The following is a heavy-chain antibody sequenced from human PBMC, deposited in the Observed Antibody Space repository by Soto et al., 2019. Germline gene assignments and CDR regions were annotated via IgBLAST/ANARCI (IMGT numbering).Heavy chain of an antibody. D-gene: IGHD2-15*01. CDR3: ARAGSGFLCSGGSCYYDYYYGMDV. CDR1: GGSISSYY. CDR2: IYYSGST. V-gene: IGHV4-59*01. J-gene: IGHJ6*02. Sequence: SETLSLICTVSGGSISSYYWSWIRQPPGKGLEWIGYIYYSGSTNYNPSLKSRVTISVDTSKNQFSLKLSSVTAADTAVYYCARAGSGFLCSGGSCYYDYYYGMDVWGQGTTVTVSS.